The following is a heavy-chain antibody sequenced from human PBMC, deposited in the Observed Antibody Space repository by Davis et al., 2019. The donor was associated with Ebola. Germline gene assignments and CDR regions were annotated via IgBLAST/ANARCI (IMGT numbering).Heavy chain of an antibody. Sequence: GGSLRLSCAASGFTFSSYAMHWVRQAPGKGLEWVAVIPYDGKDISYADSVKGRFTISRDNSKNTLYLQMNSLRAEDTAVYYCAKDLGYSYGSFDYWGQGTLVTVSS. D-gene: IGHD5-18*01. CDR1: GFTFSSYA. CDR3: AKDLGYSYGSFDY. J-gene: IGHJ4*02. CDR2: IPYDGKDI. V-gene: IGHV3-30*04.